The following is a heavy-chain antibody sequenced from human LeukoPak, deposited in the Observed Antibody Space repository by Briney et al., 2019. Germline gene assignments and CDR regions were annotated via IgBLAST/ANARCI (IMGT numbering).Heavy chain of an antibody. CDR3: ARYGDY. Sequence: GGSLRLSCAASGFTFSSYEMNWVRQAPGKGLEWVSYISSGGSTTYYADSVKGRFTISRDNAKNSLNLQMNSLRAEDTAVYYCARYGDYWGQGTLVTVSS. D-gene: IGHD3-10*01. CDR1: GFTFSSYE. CDR2: ISSGGSTT. J-gene: IGHJ4*02. V-gene: IGHV3-48*03.